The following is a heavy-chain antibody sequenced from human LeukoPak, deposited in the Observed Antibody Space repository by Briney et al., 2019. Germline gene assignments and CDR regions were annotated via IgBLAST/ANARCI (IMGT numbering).Heavy chain of an antibody. D-gene: IGHD2-2*01. CDR3: ARVVPAAKGGDWFDP. CDR2: ISAYNGNT. Sequence: GASVKVSCKASGYTFTSYGISWVRQAPGQGLEWMGWISAYNGNTNYAQKLQGRVTMTTDTSTSTACMELRSLRSDDTAVYYCARVVPAAKGGDWFDPWGQGTLVTVSS. J-gene: IGHJ5*02. CDR1: GYTFTSYG. V-gene: IGHV1-18*01.